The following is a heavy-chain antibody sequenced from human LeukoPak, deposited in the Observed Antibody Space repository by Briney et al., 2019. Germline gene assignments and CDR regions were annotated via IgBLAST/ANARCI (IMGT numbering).Heavy chain of an antibody. V-gene: IGHV3-23*01. CDR3: AKDHSTTVTKGPWSASGCLDY. CDR2: ISGSGGST. J-gene: IGHJ4*02. D-gene: IGHD4-17*01. CDR1: GFTFSSYA. Sequence: GGSLRLSCAASGFTFSSYAMSWVRQAPGKGLEWVSAISGSGGSTYYADSVKGRFTISRDNSKNTLYLQMNSLRVEDTAVYYCAKDHSTTVTKGPWSASGCLDYWGQGTLVTVSS.